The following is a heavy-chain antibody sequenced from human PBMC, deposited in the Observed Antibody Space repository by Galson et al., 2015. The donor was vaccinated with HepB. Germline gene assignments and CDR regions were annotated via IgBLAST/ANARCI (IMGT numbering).Heavy chain of an antibody. V-gene: IGHV5-51*03. CDR3: ARSHSPRGPDAFDI. D-gene: IGHD2-21*01. Sequence: QSGAEVKKPGESLKISCKGPGYSFTSYWIGWVRQMPGKGLEWMGIIYPGDSDTRYSPSFQGQVTMSADKSISTAYLQWSSLKASNSAVFYCARSHSPRGPDAFDIWGQGTMVTVSS. J-gene: IGHJ3*02. CDR2: IYPGDSDT. CDR1: GYSFTSYW.